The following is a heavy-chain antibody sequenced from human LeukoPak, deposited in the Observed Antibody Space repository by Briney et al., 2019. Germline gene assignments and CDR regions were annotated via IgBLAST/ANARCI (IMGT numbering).Heavy chain of an antibody. CDR2: INWNGSTT. D-gene: IGHD2-2*02. CDR3: ARDLFCSSTSCYTDYPQMDV. Sequence: GGSLRLSCAASGFTFSSYEMNWVRQAPGKGLEWVSGINWNGSTTGYADSVKGRFTISRDNAKKSLYLQMNSLRVEDTAFYYCARDLFCSSTSCYTDYPQMDVWGKGTTVTVSS. J-gene: IGHJ6*04. CDR1: GFTFSSYE. V-gene: IGHV3-20*04.